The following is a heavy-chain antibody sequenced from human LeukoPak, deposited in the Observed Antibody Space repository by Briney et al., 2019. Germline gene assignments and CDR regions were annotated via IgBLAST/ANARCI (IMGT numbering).Heavy chain of an antibody. D-gene: IGHD2-15*01. CDR3: ASSNSLVVVVATQFDY. Sequence: SETLSLTCSVSGGPISSGSHYWGWIRQPPGKRLEWIGSIYYTGSTYYNPSLKSRVIISVDTSKNQFSLRLSSVTAADTAVYYCASSNSLVVVVATQFDYWGQGTLVTVSS. CDR2: IYYTGST. V-gene: IGHV4-39*01. CDR1: GGPISSGSHY. J-gene: IGHJ4*02.